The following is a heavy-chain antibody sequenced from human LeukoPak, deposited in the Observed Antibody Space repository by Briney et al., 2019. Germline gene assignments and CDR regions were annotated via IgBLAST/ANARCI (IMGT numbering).Heavy chain of an antibody. J-gene: IGHJ3*02. CDR1: GGSFSGYY. CDR2: INHSGST. Sequence: SETLSLTCAVYGGSFSGYYWSWIRQPPGKGLEWIGEINHSGSTNYNPSLKSRVTISVDTSKNQFSLKLSSVTAADTAVYHCARGHPLHDILTGYYFNAFDIWGQGTMVTVSS. D-gene: IGHD3-9*01. CDR3: ARGHPLHDILTGYYFNAFDI. V-gene: IGHV4-34*01.